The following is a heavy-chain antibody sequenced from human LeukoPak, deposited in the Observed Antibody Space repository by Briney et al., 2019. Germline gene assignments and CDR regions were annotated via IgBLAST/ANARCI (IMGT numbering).Heavy chain of an antibody. CDR2: IYYSGST. Sequence: TSETLSLTCTVSGGSISSSSYYWGWIRQPPGKGLEWIGSIYYSGSTYYNPSLKSRVTISVDTSKNQFSLKLSSVTAADTAVYYCARDSTYYDFWSGSPFDIWGQGTMVTVSS. D-gene: IGHD3-3*01. J-gene: IGHJ3*02. CDR3: ARDSTYYDFWSGSPFDI. V-gene: IGHV4-39*07. CDR1: GGSISSSSYY.